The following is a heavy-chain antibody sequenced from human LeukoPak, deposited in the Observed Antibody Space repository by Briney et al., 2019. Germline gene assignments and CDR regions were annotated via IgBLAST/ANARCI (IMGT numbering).Heavy chain of an antibody. J-gene: IGHJ6*02. D-gene: IGHD6-13*01. Sequence: KPSETLSLTCTVSGGSISSGDYYWSWIRQPPGKGLEWIGYIYYSGSTYYNPSLKSRVTISVDTSKNQFSLKLSSVTAADTAVYYCARDRRTIAAADTDHHYYYYYGMDVWGQGTTVTVSS. CDR3: ARDRRTIAAADTDHHYYYYYGMDV. CDR1: GGSISSGDYY. V-gene: IGHV4-30-4*01. CDR2: IYYSGST.